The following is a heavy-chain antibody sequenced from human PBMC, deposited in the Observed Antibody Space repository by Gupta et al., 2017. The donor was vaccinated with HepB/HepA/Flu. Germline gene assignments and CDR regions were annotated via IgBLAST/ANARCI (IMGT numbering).Heavy chain of an antibody. CDR1: GASSRDYY. CDR3: VAGHLTVGY. Sequence: LQQGGAGLLKPSETLSSTCAVYGASSRDYYWSWIRQPPEKGLEWSGEITHSGSINYNPSLKSRLTTSVDTAKNQFALKLSSVTAAETAVYYCVAGHLTVGYWGQGTRVTVSA. J-gene: IGHJ4*02. V-gene: IGHV4-34*02. CDR2: ITHSGSI. D-gene: IGHD6-19*01.